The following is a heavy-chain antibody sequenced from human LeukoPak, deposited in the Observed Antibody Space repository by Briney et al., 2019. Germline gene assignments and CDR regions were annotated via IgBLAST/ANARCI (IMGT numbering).Heavy chain of an antibody. V-gene: IGHV1-2*02. J-gene: IGHJ4*02. Sequence: ASVKVSCKASGYPFTGYYLHWVRQAPGQGLEWMGWINPNSGFTNYAQKFQGRVTMTRDTSISTACMELSRLRSDDTAVYYCARLADCSSSNCRSFDYWGQGTLVTVSS. CDR1: GYPFTGYY. D-gene: IGHD2-2*01. CDR2: INPNSGFT. CDR3: ARLADCSSSNCRSFDY.